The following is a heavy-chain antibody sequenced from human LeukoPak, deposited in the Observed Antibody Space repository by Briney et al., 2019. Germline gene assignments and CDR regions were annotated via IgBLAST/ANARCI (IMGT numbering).Heavy chain of an antibody. J-gene: IGHJ4*02. D-gene: IGHD6-13*01. CDR2: IYYTGTT. Sequence: SETLSLTCTVSAGSVSNGNYYWSWLRQPPGKALEWIGYIYYTGTTYYIPPLEGRVTISVDTSKNQFSVKLNSVTAADTAVYYCARDSHSSSCAYWGQGTLVTVSS. CDR3: ARDSHSSSCAY. V-gene: IGHV4-61*01. CDR1: AGSVSNGNYY.